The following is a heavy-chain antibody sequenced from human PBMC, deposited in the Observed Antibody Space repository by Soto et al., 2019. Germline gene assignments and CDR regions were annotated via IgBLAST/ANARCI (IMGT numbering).Heavy chain of an antibody. V-gene: IGHV4-31*03. CDR3: ARGGTSDYWPGHVDAFDI. D-gene: IGHD3-22*01. CDR1: GGSINSSTYY. CDR2: IDNSGST. J-gene: IGHJ3*02. Sequence: QVQLQESGPGLVKPSQTLSLTCTASGGSINSSTYYWSWIRQHPEKGLEWIGYIDNSGSTYSNPSLKSRLTMYLDTSKNHFSLKLTSMTAADTAVYYCARGGTSDYWPGHVDAFDIWGPGTRVTVSS.